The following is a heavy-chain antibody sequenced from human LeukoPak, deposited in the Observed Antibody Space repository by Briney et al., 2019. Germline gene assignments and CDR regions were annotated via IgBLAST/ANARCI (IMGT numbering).Heavy chain of an antibody. CDR1: GFTFSTSW. J-gene: IGHJ6*02. D-gene: IGHD2-21*02. CDR2: IKSDGSST. Sequence: GGSLRLSCAASGFTFSTSWMSWVRQAPGEALMWVSRIKSDGSSTTYADSVKGRFTISRDNAKNTLYLQMNSLRAEDTAVYYCSRDSLSSCGGDCYSGLDVWGQGATVTVSS. V-gene: IGHV3-74*01. CDR3: SRDSLSSCGGDCYSGLDV.